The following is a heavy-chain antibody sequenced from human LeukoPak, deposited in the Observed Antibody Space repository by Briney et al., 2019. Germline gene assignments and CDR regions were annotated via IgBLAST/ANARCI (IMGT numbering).Heavy chain of an antibody. D-gene: IGHD3-10*01. CDR1: GGSISSSSYY. J-gene: IGHJ4*02. CDR2: IYYSGST. CDR3: ARGPLILWFGESRFDY. V-gene: IGHV4-39*07. Sequence: SETLSLTCTVSGGSISSSSYYWGWIRQPPGKGLEWIGSIYYSGSTYYNPSLKSRVTVSVDTYKNQFSLKLSSVTAADTAVYYCARGPLILWFGESRFDYWGQGTLVTVSS.